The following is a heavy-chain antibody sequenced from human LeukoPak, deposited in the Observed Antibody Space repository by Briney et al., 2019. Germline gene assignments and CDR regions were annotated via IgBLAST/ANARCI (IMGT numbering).Heavy chain of an antibody. CDR3: ARGDSSGYSNY. V-gene: IGHV3-72*01. J-gene: IGHJ4*02. CDR1: GFTLSDHY. Sequence: GGSLRLSCAASGFTLSDHYMDWVRQAPGKGLEWVGRSRNKANSYTTEYAASVTGRFTIARDDSENSLYLQMNSLKTEDTAVHYCARGDSSGYSNYWGQGTLVTVSS. D-gene: IGHD3-22*01. CDR2: SRNKANSYTT.